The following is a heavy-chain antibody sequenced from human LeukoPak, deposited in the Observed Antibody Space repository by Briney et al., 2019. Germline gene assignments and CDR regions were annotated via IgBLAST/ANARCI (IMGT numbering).Heavy chain of an antibody. V-gene: IGHV3-21*01. CDR2: ISTSSSYI. CDR3: ARDPDGTARNYFDY. Sequence: PGGSLRLSCAASGFTFTSHGMTWVRQAPGKGLEWVSSISTSSSYIYYADSVKGRFTISRDNAKSSLYLQMNSLRAEDTAVYYCARDPDGTARNYFDYWGQGTLVTVSS. CDR1: GFTFTSHG. J-gene: IGHJ4*02. D-gene: IGHD1/OR15-1a*01.